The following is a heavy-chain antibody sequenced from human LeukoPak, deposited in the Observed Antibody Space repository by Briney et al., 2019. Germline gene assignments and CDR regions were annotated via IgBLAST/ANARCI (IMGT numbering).Heavy chain of an antibody. D-gene: IGHD2-2*01. J-gene: IGHJ5*02. CDR1: GGSFSGYY. CDR3: ARTRYYCSSTSCYRSHNWFDP. CDR2: INHSGST. V-gene: IGHV4-34*01. Sequence: SETLSLTCAVYGGSFSGYYWSWIRQPPGKGLEWIGEINHSGSTNYNPSLKSRVTISVDTSKNQFPLKLCSVTAADTAVYYCARTRYYCSSTSCYRSHNWFDPWGQGTLVTVSS.